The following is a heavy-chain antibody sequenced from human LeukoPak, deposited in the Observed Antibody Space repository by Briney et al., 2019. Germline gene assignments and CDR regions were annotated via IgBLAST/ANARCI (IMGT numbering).Heavy chain of an antibody. J-gene: IGHJ3*02. Sequence: PGGSLRLSCAASGFTFSSYGMHWVRQAPGKGLEWVAVISYDGSNKYYADSVKGRFTISRDNSKNTLYLQMNSLRAEDTAVYYCAKGSYATKDAFDIWGQGTMVTVSS. D-gene: IGHD2-2*01. V-gene: IGHV3-30*18. CDR3: AKGSYATKDAFDI. CDR2: ISYDGSNK. CDR1: GFTFSSYG.